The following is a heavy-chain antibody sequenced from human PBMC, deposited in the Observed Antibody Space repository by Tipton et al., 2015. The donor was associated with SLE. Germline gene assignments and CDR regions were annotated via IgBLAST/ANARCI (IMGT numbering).Heavy chain of an antibody. CDR1: GGSFSGYY. V-gene: IGHV4-34*01. J-gene: IGHJ2*01. CDR2: INHSGST. CDR3: ARDARGYCSSTSCFYWYFDL. Sequence: TLSLTCAVYGGSFSGYYWNWIRQPPGKGLEWIGEINHSGSTNYNPSLKSRVTISVDTSKNQFSLKLSSVTAADTAVYYCARDARGYCSSTSCFYWYFDLWGRGTLVTVSS. D-gene: IGHD2-2*01.